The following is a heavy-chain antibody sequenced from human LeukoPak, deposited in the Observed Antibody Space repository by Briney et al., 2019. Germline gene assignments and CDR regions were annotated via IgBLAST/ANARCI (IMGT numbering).Heavy chain of an antibody. V-gene: IGHV1-2*02. CDR2: INPNSGDT. Sequence: ASVKVSCKVSGYTLTEFSMHWVRQAPGEGLEWMGWINPNSGDTKYAQKFQGRVTMARDTSISTVYMELSRLTSDDSAVYYCARDRGSGYIILDCWSPGTLVTASS. J-gene: IGHJ4*02. CDR1: GYTLTEFS. CDR3: ARDRGSGYIILDC. D-gene: IGHD5-24*01.